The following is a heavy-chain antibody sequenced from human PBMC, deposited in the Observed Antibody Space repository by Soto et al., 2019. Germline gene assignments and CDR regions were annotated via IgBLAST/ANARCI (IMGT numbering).Heavy chain of an antibody. Sequence: EILSLTFNVAGGSISSSSYYWGWIRQPPGKGLEWIGSIYYSGRPYYNPSFKSRVTISVETSKNQFSLKLSSVTAADTVVYYWARQGTAVDYYFDYWGQGTLVTVSS. J-gene: IGHJ4*02. V-gene: IGHV4-39*01. CDR1: GGSISSSSYY. CDR3: ARQGTAVDYYFDY. CDR2: IYYSGRP. D-gene: IGHD5-12*01.